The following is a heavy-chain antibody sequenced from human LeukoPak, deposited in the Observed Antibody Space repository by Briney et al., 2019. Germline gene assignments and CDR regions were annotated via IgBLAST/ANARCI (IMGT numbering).Heavy chain of an antibody. CDR1: GGSFSGYY. V-gene: IGHV4-34*01. CDR3: ARGGDYSSSWYAGLGQDQYNWFDP. D-gene: IGHD6-13*01. Sequence: SETLSLTCAVYGGSFSGYYWSWIRQPPGKGLEWIGEINHSGSTYYNPSLKSRVTISVDTSKNQFSLKLSSVTAADTAVYYCARGGDYSSSWYAGLGQDQYNWFDPWGQGTLVTVSS. CDR2: INHSGST. J-gene: IGHJ5*02.